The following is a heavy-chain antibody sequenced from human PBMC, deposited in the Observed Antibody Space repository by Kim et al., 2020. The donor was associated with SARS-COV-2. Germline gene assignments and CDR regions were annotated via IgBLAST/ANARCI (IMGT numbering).Heavy chain of an antibody. V-gene: IGHV4-59*01. CDR3: ARGPYCSGGSCLLLYYFDY. J-gene: IGHJ4*02. D-gene: IGHD2-15*01. Sequence: SETLSLTCTVSGGSISSYYWSWIRQPPGKGLEWIGYIYYSGSTNYNPSLKSRVTISVDTSKNQFSLKLSSVTAADTAVYYCARGPYCSGGSCLLLYYFDYWGQGTLVTVSS. CDR2: IYYSGST. CDR1: GGSISSYY.